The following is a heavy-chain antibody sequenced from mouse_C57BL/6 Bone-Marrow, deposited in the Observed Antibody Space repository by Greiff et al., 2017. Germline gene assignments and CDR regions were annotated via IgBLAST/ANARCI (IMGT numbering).Heavy chain of an antibody. CDR1: GYTFTSYN. V-gene: IGHV1-12*01. D-gene: IGHD2-3*01. J-gene: IGHJ4*01. Sequence: QVQLQQSGAERVRPGASVTMSCKASGYTFTSYNMHWVNQTTRQGLEWIGAIYPGNGDTSYNQKFKGKATLTVDKSSSTAYMQLSSLTSEDSEVYFCARDDGYTDYWGQGTSVTVSS. CDR3: ARDDGYTDY. CDR2: IYPGNGDT.